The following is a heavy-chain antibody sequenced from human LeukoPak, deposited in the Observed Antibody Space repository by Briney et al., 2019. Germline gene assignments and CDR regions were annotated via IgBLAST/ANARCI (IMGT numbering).Heavy chain of an antibody. J-gene: IGHJ4*02. V-gene: IGHV3-15*01. Sequence: WGSLRLSCAKMGCAFNNACINRVRQAPGKRQKWVGRIKRKTDGGTIDYAAPVKGRFSISRDDSKNTLYLQMNSLQIEDTAVYYCCCYDGTGLRYWGQGTLVTVSS. CDR2: IKRKTDGGTI. CDR3: CCYDGTGLRY. D-gene: IGHD3-22*01. CDR1: GCAFNNAC.